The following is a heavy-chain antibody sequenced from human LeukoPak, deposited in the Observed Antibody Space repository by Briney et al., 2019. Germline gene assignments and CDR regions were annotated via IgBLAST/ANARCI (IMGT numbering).Heavy chain of an antibody. CDR3: ARGAPDSKWGYFDL. D-gene: IGHD1-26*01. Sequence: ASVKVSCKASGYTFTSYDINWVRQATGQGLEWMGWMNPNSGNIGYAQKFQGRVTMTRNTSISTAYMELSSLRSEDTAVYYCARGAPDSKWGYFDLWGRGTLVTVSS. CDR2: MNPNSGNI. J-gene: IGHJ2*01. V-gene: IGHV1-8*01. CDR1: GYTFTSYD.